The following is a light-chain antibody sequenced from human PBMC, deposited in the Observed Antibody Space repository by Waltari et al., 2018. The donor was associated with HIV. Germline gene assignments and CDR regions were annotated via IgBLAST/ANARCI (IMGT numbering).Light chain of an antibody. V-gene: IGLV1-40*01. J-gene: IGLJ3*02. Sequence: TQPPSVSGAPGQAVSISRSGNASNIGAGFDDHWSRQSPRTAPKLVIYGDTVRPSGVTDRFSGSRSLNSVSLDISGLRAEDAGDYYCQSYDISLTGLWVFGGGTKLTVL. CDR2: GDT. CDR3: QSYDISLTGLWV. CDR1: ASNIGAGFD.